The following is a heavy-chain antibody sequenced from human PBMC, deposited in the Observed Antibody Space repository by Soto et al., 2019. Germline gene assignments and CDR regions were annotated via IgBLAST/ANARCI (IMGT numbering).Heavy chain of an antibody. D-gene: IGHD3-22*01. CDR1: GGSFSGYY. CDR3: ARFPEYYYDSSGYSGTDGMDV. J-gene: IGHJ6*02. V-gene: IGHV4-34*01. Sequence: SETLSLTCAVYGGSFSGYYWSWIRQPPGKGLEWIGEINHSGSTNYNPSLKSRVTISVDTSKNQFSLKLSSVTAADTAVYYCARFPEYYYDSSGYSGTDGMDVWGQGTTVTVSS. CDR2: INHSGST.